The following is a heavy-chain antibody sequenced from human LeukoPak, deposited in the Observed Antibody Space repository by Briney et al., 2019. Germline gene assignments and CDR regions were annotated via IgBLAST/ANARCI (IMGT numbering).Heavy chain of an antibody. J-gene: IGHJ5*02. D-gene: IGHD6-19*01. CDR1: GFTFSSYA. CDR2: ISGSGGST. Sequence: GGSLRLSCAASGFTFSSYAMSWVRQAPGKGLEWVSAISGSGGSTYYADSVKGRFTISRDNSKNTLYLQMNSLRAEDTAVYYCFSGRSGWYNWFDPWGPGTLVTVSS. CDR3: FSGRSGWYNWFDP. V-gene: IGHV3-23*01.